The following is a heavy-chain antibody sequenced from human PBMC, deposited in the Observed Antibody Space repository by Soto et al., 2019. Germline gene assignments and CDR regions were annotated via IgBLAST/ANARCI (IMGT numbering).Heavy chain of an antibody. D-gene: IGHD3-16*02. CDR1: GFTFSSYA. Sequence: EVPLLESGGGLVQPGGSLTLSCATSGFTFSSYAMVWVRQAAEKGLEWVASISNNGDTAYYADSVKGRFTISRGNSENALYLQMNGLRADDTALYLCVKSRVFIGAIVTLLDSWGQGTQVTVSS. V-gene: IGHV3-23*01. CDR2: ISNNGDTA. J-gene: IGHJ4*02. CDR3: VKSRVFIGAIVTLLDS.